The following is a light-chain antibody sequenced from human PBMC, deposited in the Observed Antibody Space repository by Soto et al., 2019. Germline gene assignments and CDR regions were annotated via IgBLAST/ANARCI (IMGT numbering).Light chain of an antibody. Sequence: DIVMTQSPLSLPVTPGEPASISCSSSQSLLQSNGYNYLDWYLQKPGQSPQLLIYFGSYRASGVSDRFSGSVSGTDFTLKIRRVEAEDVGVDYCMNAQQSPPTFGQGTKVEI. CDR1: QSLLQSNGYNY. CDR3: MNAQQSPPT. V-gene: IGKV2-28*01. CDR2: FGS. J-gene: IGKJ1*01.